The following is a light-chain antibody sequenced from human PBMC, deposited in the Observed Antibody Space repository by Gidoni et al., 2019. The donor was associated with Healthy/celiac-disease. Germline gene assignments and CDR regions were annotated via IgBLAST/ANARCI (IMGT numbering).Light chain of an antibody. CDR1: QSISSY. Sequence: DIHMTQVTSSLVASVGDRVTLPCRASQSISSYLNWYQQKPGKAPKLLIYAASSLQSGVPSRFSGSGSGTDFTLTISSLQPEDFATYYCQQSYSTPRTFGQGTKVEIK. V-gene: IGKV1-39*01. J-gene: IGKJ1*01. CDR3: QQSYSTPRT. CDR2: AAS.